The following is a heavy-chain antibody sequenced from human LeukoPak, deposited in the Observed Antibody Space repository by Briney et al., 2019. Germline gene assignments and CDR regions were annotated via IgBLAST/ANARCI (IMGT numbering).Heavy chain of an antibody. V-gene: IGHV3-7*01. CDR2: IKEDGSEK. D-gene: IGHD1-14*01. J-gene: IGHJ4*02. Sequence: GGSLRLSCAASGFLFSRYWMSWVRQAPGKALEWVANIKEDGSEKYYVESMKGRFTISRDNVKNSLYLQINSLRAEDTAVYYCARDSFETDIDYWGQGTLVTVSS. CDR3: ARDSFETDIDY. CDR1: GFLFSRYW.